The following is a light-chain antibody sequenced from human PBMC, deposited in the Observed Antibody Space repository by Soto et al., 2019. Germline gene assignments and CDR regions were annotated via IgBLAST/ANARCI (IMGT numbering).Light chain of an antibody. CDR3: QQSYSTPR. CDR1: QSISSY. Sequence: DIQMTQSPSSLSASVGDRVTITCRASQSISSYLNWYQQKPGKAPKLLIYAASSLLSGVPSRFSGSGSGTDFTLTISSLQPEDFATYYCQQSYSTPRFGQGTKLEIK. CDR2: AAS. V-gene: IGKV1-39*01. J-gene: IGKJ2*01.